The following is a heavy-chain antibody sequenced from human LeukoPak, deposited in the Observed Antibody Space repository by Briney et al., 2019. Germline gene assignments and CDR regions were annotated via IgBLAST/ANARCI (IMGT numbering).Heavy chain of an antibody. V-gene: IGHV4-59*12. D-gene: IGHD3-10*01. CDR1: GGSISSYY. J-gene: IGHJ4*02. CDR2: IYYSGST. Sequence: SETLSLTCTVSGGSISSYYWSWIRLPPGKGLEWIGYIYYSGSTNYNPSLNSRVTISVDTSKNQFSLRLSSVTAADTAVYYCARDVWFGAGRTFDYWGQGTLVTVSS. CDR3: ARDVWFGAGRTFDY.